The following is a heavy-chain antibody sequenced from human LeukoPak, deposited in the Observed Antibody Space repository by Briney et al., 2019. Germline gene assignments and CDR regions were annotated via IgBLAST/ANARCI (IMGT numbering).Heavy chain of an antibody. D-gene: IGHD6-13*01. Sequence: GASVKVSCKVSGYTLTELSMRWVRQAPGKGLEWMGGFDPEDGETIYAQKFQGRVTMTEDTSTDTAYMELSSLRSEDTAVYYCATPIAAAGNWFDPWGQGTLVTVSS. CDR3: ATPIAAAGNWFDP. CDR2: FDPEDGET. J-gene: IGHJ5*02. CDR1: GYTLTELS. V-gene: IGHV1-24*01.